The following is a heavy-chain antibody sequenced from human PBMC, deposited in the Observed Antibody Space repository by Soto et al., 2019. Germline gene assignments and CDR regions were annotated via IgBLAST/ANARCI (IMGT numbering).Heavy chain of an antibody. CDR2: IYYSGST. J-gene: IGHJ4*02. V-gene: IGHV4-39*01. CDR3: ARHSVAAAGTRSFDY. Sequence: QLQLQESGPGLVKPSETLSLTCTVSGGSISSSRYYWGWIRQPPGKGLEWIGSIYYSGSTYYNPSLKSRITITLDTSKNQFSLKLSSVTAADTAVYYCARHSVAAAGTRSFDYWGQGTMVTVSS. CDR1: GGSISSSRYY. D-gene: IGHD6-13*01.